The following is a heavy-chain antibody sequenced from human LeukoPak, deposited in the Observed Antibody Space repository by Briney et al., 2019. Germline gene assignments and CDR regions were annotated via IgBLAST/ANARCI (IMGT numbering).Heavy chain of an antibody. J-gene: IGHJ3*02. V-gene: IGHV4-39*01. Sequence: SETLSLTCTVSGGSISSYYWGWVRQPPGKGLEWIGSLYYSGSTSYSPSLQSRVFISLDTSKTQFSLKLTSVTAADTAVYYCARLGTYDYVWGSYRYSDAVDIWGQGTMVTVSS. CDR1: GGSISSYY. D-gene: IGHD3-16*02. CDR3: ARLGTYDYVWGSYRYSDAVDI. CDR2: LYYSGST.